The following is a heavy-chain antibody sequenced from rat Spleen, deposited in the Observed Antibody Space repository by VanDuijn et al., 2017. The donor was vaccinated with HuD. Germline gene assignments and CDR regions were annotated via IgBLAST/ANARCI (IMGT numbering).Heavy chain of an antibody. CDR2: ISTGGDDT. J-gene: IGHJ3*01. V-gene: IGHV5S23*01. Sequence: EVRLVESGGGLVQPGRSLKLSCAASGFTFSDFDMAWVRQAPTKGLEWVASISTGGDDTYYRDSVKGRFTISRDDEESTLYLQMDSLRSEDTATYYCTRLWDYWGHGTLVTVSS. CDR3: TRLWDY. D-gene: IGHD5-1*01. CDR1: GFTFSDFD.